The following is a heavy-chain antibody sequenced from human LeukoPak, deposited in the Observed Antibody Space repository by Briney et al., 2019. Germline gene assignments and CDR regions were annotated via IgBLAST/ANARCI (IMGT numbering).Heavy chain of an antibody. CDR1: GYTLTELS. J-gene: IGHJ6*02. Sequence: ASVKVSCKVSGYTLTELSMHWVRQAPGKGLEWMGGFDPEDGETIYAQKFQGRVTMTEDTSTDTAYMELSSLRSEDTAVYYCATTAIVATPMDVWGQGTTVTVSS. CDR2: FDPEDGET. CDR3: ATTAIVATPMDV. D-gene: IGHD5-12*01. V-gene: IGHV1-24*01.